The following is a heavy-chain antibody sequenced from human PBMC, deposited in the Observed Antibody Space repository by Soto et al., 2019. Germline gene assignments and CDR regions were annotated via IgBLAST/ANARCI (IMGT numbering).Heavy chain of an antibody. CDR1: GGSISSGGYY. J-gene: IGHJ4*02. Sequence: PSETLSLACTVSGGSISSGGYYWSWIRQHPGKGLEWIGYIYYSGSTYYNPSLKSRVTISVDTSKNQFSLKLSSVTAADTAVYYCARTVLEWLFANIHYWGQATLVTVS. V-gene: IGHV4-31*03. CDR2: IYYSGST. CDR3: ARTVLEWLFANIHY. D-gene: IGHD3-3*01.